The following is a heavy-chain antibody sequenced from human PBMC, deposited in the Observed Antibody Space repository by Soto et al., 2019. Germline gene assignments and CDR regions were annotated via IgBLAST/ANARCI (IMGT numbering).Heavy chain of an antibody. CDR1: GDSISSGDYY. V-gene: IGHV4-30-4*01. CDR2: VYYSGST. CDR3: ARDAGRLGP. Sequence: QVQLQESGPGLVKPSQTLSLTCSVSGDSISSGDYYWSWIRQPPGKGLEWIGYVYYSGSTSYNPSLKIRVTISVDTSKTQFSLILTSVTAADTAVYYCARDAGRLGPWGQGTLVTVSS. J-gene: IGHJ5*02.